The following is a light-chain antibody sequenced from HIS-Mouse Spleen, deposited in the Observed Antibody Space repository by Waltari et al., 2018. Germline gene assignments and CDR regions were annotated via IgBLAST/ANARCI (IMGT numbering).Light chain of an antibody. CDR2: DVS. Sequence: QSALTQPRSVSGSPGQSVTISCTGTSSDVGGYNYVSWYQQHPGKAPKLMIYDVSKRPSGVPGRFSGSKSGNTASLTISGLQAEDEADYYCCSYAGSSPYVFGTGTKVTVL. J-gene: IGLJ1*01. CDR3: CSYAGSSPYV. V-gene: IGLV2-11*01. CDR1: SSDVGGYNY.